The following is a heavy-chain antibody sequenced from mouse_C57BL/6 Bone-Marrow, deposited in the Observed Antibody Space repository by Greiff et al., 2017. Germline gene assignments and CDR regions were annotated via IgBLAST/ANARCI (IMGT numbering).Heavy chain of an antibody. CDR2: IRNKANGYTT. CDR3: ARYHGDYAMDY. CDR1: GFTFTDYY. V-gene: IGHV7-3*01. Sequence: EVKVEESGGGLVQPGGSLSLSCAASGFTFTDYYMSWVRQPPGKALEWLGFIRNKANGYTTEYSASVKGRFTISRDNSQSILYLQMNALRAEDSATYYCARYHGDYAMDYWGQGTSVTVSS. J-gene: IGHJ4*01.